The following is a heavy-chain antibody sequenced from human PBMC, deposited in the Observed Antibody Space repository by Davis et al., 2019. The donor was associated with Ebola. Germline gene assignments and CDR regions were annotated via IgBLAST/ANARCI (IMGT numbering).Heavy chain of an antibody. CDR3: ASLGPCTSGWSYYGMDA. CDR2: ISSGDGETT. CDR1: GFTFSTHS. D-gene: IGHD6-19*01. V-gene: IGHV3-48*02. Sequence: PGGSLRLSCAASGFTFSTHSMNWVRLPPGKGLEWISYISSGDGETTYYAESVKGRFTISRDNDKNSLFLQMDRLRDEDTAVYYCASLGPCTSGWSYYGMDAWGQGTTVTVSS. J-gene: IGHJ6*02.